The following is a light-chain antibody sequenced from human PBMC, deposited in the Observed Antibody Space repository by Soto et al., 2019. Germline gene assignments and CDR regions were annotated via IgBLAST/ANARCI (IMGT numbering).Light chain of an antibody. CDR2: SAS. CDR1: QSVSSNY. CDR3: QQYGSSPLTYT. V-gene: IGKV3-20*01. Sequence: EIVLTQSPGTLSLSPGERATLSCRASQSVSSNYLAWYQQKPGQAPRLLIYSASSRTTGIPDRFSGSGSGTDFTLTISRLEPEDFAVYDCQQYGSSPLTYTFGQGTKLEIK. J-gene: IGKJ2*01.